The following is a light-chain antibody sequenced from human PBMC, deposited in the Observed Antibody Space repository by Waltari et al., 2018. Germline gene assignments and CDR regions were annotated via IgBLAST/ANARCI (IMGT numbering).Light chain of an antibody. V-gene: IGKV3-20*01. CDR1: QSVSSSY. CDR3: QQYGSSPMYT. Sequence: EIVLTQSPGTLSLSPGERATLSCRASQSVSSSYLAWYQQKPGQAPRLLIYGASSRATGIPDRCSGSGSGTDFTLTISRLEPEDFAVYYCQQYGSSPMYTFGQGTKLE. CDR2: GAS. J-gene: IGKJ2*01.